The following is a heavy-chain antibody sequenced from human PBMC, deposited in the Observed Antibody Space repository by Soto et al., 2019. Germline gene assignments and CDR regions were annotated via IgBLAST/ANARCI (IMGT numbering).Heavy chain of an antibody. D-gene: IGHD3-22*01. Sequence: GGSLRLSCAASGFTFGSFGMHWVRQAPGKGLEWVAVISYDGSNKYYGDFVKGRFTISRDNSKNTLYLQMNSLRAEDTAVYYCAKAMGPAFGTMVVGNFDSWGQGTLVTVSS. CDR2: ISYDGSNK. J-gene: IGHJ4*02. CDR3: AKAMGPAFGTMVVGNFDS. CDR1: GFTFGSFG. V-gene: IGHV3-30*18.